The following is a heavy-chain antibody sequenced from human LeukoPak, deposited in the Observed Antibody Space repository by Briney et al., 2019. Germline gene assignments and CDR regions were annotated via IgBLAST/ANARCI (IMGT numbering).Heavy chain of an antibody. CDR3: ARESYCSGGSCYSGRAFDI. J-gene: IGHJ3*02. D-gene: IGHD2-15*01. Sequence: GGSLRLSCAASGFTFSSYWMHWVRQAPGKGLVWGSRIKNDGSSTYYADPVKGRLTISRDNAKNTLYLQMNSLRAEDTAVYYCARESYCSGGSCYSGRAFDIWGQGTMVTVSS. CDR2: IKNDGSST. CDR1: GFTFSSYW. V-gene: IGHV3-74*01.